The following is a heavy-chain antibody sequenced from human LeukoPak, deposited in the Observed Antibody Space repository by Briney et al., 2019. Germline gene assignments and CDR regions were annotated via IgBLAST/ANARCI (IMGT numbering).Heavy chain of an antibody. CDR3: ASRPRADMGPLDY. V-gene: IGHV3-23*01. D-gene: IGHD1-14*01. Sequence: GGSLRLSCAASRFTFSSCAMTWVRQAPGKGLEWVASITGDGTRTYYTDSVKGRFTISRDNSKNTLYLQMNSLRADETAIYYCASRPRADMGPLDYWGQGTLVTVST. CDR2: ITGDGTRT. CDR1: RFTFSSCA. J-gene: IGHJ4*02.